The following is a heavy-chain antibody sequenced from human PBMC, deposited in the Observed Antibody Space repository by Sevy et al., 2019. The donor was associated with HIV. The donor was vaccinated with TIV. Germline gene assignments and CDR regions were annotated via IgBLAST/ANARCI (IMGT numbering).Heavy chain of an antibody. J-gene: IGHJ3*02. Sequence: GGSLRLSCAASGFTFSSYWMSWVRQAPGKGLEWVANIKQDGSEKYYVDSVKGRFTISSDNAKNSLYLQMNSRIAEDTAVYYCARVVSGIAVAGTSDAFDIWGQGTMVTVSS. D-gene: IGHD6-19*01. CDR2: IKQDGSEK. CDR1: GFTFSSYW. CDR3: ARVVSGIAVAGTSDAFDI. V-gene: IGHV3-7*03.